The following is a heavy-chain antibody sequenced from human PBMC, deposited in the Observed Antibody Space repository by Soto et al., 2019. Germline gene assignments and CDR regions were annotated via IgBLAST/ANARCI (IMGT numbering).Heavy chain of an antibody. D-gene: IGHD3-22*01. V-gene: IGHV2-70*01. Sequence: VNPTQTLTLTCTFSGLSLSTSGMCVSGIRQPPGKALEWLALIDWDDDKYYSTSLKTSLTISQYTSKNQVVLTMTNMDPVDTATYYCARSDYYDSSLSAFDIWGQGTMVTVSS. CDR1: GLSLSTSGMC. J-gene: IGHJ3*02. CDR3: ARSDYYDSSLSAFDI. CDR2: IDWDDDK.